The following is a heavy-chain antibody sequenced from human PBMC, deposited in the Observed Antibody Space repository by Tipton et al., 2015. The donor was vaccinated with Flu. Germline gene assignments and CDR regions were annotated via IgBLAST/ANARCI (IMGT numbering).Heavy chain of an antibody. V-gene: IGHV3-23*01. D-gene: IGHD2/OR15-2a*01. CDR1: GFAFNVYD. Sequence: SLRLSCAASGFAFNVYDMSWVRQAPGKGLEWVSLISGGGTNIYYADSVKGRFTISRDNSKSTLFLQMNSLRVDDTAVYYCAKGTTEAFSDSWGQGTLVTVSS. J-gene: IGHJ5*02. CDR3: AKGTTEAFSDS. CDR2: ISGGGTNI.